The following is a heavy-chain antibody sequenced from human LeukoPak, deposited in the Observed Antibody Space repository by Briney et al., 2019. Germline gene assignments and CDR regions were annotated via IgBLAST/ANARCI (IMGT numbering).Heavy chain of an antibody. Sequence: GGSLRLSCAASGFTFSSYGMHWVRQAPGKGLEWVAVIWYDGSNKYYADSVKGRFTISRDNSKNTLYLQMNSLRAEDTAVYYCARVAGAGYYYYGMDVWGQGTRSPSP. D-gene: IGHD6-19*01. CDR2: IWYDGSNK. J-gene: IGHJ6*02. CDR3: ARVAGAGYYYYGMDV. CDR1: GFTFSSYG. V-gene: IGHV3-33*01.